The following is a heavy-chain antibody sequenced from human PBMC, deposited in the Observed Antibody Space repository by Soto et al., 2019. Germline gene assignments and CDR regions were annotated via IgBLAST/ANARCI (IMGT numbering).Heavy chain of an antibody. J-gene: IGHJ6*02. Sequence: GGSLRLSCAASGFTFSDYYMSWIRQAPGKGLEWVSYISSSSSYTNYADSVKGRFTISRDNAKNSLYLQMNSLRAEDTAVYYCAHPAVVPAGEYYYYYGMDVWGQGTTVTVSS. CDR2: ISSSSSYT. V-gene: IGHV3-11*06. CDR1: GFTFSDYY. CDR3: AHPAVVPAGEYYYYYGMDV. D-gene: IGHD2-2*01.